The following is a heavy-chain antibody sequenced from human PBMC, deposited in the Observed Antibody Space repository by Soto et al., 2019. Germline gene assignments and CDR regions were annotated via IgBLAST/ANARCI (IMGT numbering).Heavy chain of an antibody. D-gene: IGHD3-22*01. CDR3: ARSPDSSGYYPRWYYYGMDV. V-gene: IGHV4-4*02. CDR2: IYHSGST. Sequence: QVQLQESGPGLVKPSGTLSLTCAVSGGSISSSNWWSWVRQPPGKGLEWIGEIYHSGSTNYNPSLQSRVTISVDEYKNQFSLKLSSVTAADTAVYYCARSPDSSGYYPRWYYYGMDVWGQGTTVTVSS. J-gene: IGHJ6*02. CDR1: GGSISSSNW.